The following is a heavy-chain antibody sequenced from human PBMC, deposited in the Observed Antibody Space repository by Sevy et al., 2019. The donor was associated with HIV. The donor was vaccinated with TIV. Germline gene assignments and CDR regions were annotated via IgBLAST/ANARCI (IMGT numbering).Heavy chain of an antibody. CDR1: GFTFSNAW. Sequence: EGSLRLSCAASGFTFSNAWMNWVRQAPGKGLEWVGRIKSKTDGGTTDYAAPVKGRFTISRDDSKNTLYLQMNSLKTEDTAVYYCTTDSEVTWSDDDYWGQGTLVTVSS. CDR2: IKSKTDGGTT. D-gene: IGHD3-3*01. CDR3: TTDSEVTWSDDDY. V-gene: IGHV3-15*07. J-gene: IGHJ4*02.